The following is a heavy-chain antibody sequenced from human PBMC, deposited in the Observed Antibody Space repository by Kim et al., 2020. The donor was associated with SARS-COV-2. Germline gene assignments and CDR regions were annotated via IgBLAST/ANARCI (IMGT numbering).Heavy chain of an antibody. CDR3: ARTASRVVAATHAFDY. J-gene: IGHJ4*02. D-gene: IGHD2-15*01. Sequence: SETLSLTCTVSGGSISSSSYYWGWIRQPTGKGLEWIGSIYYSGSTYYNPSLKSRVTISVDTSKNQFSLKLSSVTAADTAVYYCARTASRVVAATHAFDYWGQGTLVTVSS. CDR1: GGSISSSSYY. CDR2: IYYSGST. V-gene: IGHV4-39*07.